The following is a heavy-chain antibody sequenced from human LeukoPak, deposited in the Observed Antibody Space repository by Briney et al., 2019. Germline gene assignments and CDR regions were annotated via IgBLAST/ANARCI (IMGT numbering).Heavy chain of an antibody. CDR2: MNPNSGNT. CDR3: ARGRGSGHKENWFDP. V-gene: IGHV1-8*01. CDR1: GYTFTTYD. Sequence: ASVRVSCKASGYTFTTYDINWVRQATGQGLEWMGWMNPNSGNTGYTQKFQGRVTMARNTSISTAYMELSSLRSEDTAVYYCARGRGSGHKENWFDPWGQGTLVTVSS. J-gene: IGHJ5*02. D-gene: IGHD6-19*01.